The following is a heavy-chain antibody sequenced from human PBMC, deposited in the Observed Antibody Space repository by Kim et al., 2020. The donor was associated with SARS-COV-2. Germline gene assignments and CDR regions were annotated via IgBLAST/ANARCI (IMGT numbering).Heavy chain of an antibody. J-gene: IGHJ3*02. CDR1: GDSVSSNSSV. V-gene: IGHV6-1*01. CDR3: ARTRSGAFDI. CDR2: TYYRSKWYN. Sequence: SQTLSLTCAISGDSVSSNSSVWNWIRQSSSRGLEWLGRTYYRSKWYNDYAVSVRSRITINPDTSKNQFSLQLNSVTPEDTTMYYCARTRSGAFDIWGQGTMVTVSS.